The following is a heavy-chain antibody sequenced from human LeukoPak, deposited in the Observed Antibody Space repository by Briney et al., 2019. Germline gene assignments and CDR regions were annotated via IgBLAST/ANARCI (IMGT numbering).Heavy chain of an antibody. CDR3: ARAKLLWFGNGAFDI. D-gene: IGHD3-10*01. J-gene: IGHJ3*02. CDR1: GGSISSGGYS. V-gene: IGHV4-30-2*01. CDR2: IYHSGST. Sequence: SETLSLTCAVSGGSISSGGYSWSWIRQPPGKGLEWIGYIYHSGSTYYNPSLKSRVTISVDRSKNQFSLKLSSVTAADTAVYYCARAKLLWFGNGAFDIWGQETMVTVSS.